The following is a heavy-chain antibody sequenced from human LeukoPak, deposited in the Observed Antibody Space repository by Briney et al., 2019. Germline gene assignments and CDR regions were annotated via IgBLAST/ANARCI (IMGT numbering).Heavy chain of an antibody. CDR1: GGSFSGYF. D-gene: IGHD2-2*02. J-gene: IGHJ6*02. Sequence: SETLSPTCAVYGGSFSGYFWSWIRQPPGKGLEWIGEINHSGSTNFSPSLKSRVTMSVDTSKNQFSLKLTSVTAADTAVYYCARASCSGASCYTRSLFGVITPSTTTNHAVDVWGHGTTVTVS. CDR2: INHSGST. CDR3: ARASCSGASCYTRSLFGVITPSTTTNHAVDV. V-gene: IGHV4-34*01.